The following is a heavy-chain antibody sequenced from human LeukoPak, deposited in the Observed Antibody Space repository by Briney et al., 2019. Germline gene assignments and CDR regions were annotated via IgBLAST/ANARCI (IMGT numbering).Heavy chain of an antibody. CDR3: ARVEDRGSGYVKWSDP. CDR1: GGSISSGGYY. D-gene: IGHD3-22*01. CDR2: IYYSGTT. J-gene: IGHJ5*02. Sequence: SETLSLTCTVSGGSISSGGYYWSWIRQHPGKGLGWIGYIYYSGTTYYNPSLKSRVTISVDTSKNQFSLKLTSVTAADTAVYYCARVEDRGSGYVKWSDPWGQGTLVTVSS. V-gene: IGHV4-31*03.